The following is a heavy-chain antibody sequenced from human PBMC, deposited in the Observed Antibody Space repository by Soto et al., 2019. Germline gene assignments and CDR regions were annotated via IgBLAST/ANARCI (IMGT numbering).Heavy chain of an antibody. CDR2: IYYSGST. CDR1: GGSISSYY. D-gene: IGHD3-10*01. CDR3: ARVWGGAFDF. J-gene: IGHJ3*01. Sequence: PSETLSLTYTVSGGSISSYYWSWIRQPPGKGLEWIGYIYYSGSTNYNPSLKSRVTISVDTSKNQFSLNLSSVTAADTAVYYCARVWGGAFDFWGQGTMVPSPQ. V-gene: IGHV4-59*01.